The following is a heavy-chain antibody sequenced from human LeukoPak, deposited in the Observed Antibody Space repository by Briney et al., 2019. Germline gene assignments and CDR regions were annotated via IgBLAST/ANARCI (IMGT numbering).Heavy chain of an antibody. CDR3: SRRYSSSKGRYFQH. D-gene: IGHD6-13*01. J-gene: IGHJ1*01. V-gene: IGHV4-34*01. CDR1: GGSFSGYY. Sequence: SETLSLTCAVYGGSFSGYYWSWIRQPPGKGLEWIGEINHSGSTNYNPSLKSRVTISVDTSKNHFSLKLSSVTAADTAANYSSRRYSSSKGRYFQHWGQGTLVTVSS. CDR2: INHSGST.